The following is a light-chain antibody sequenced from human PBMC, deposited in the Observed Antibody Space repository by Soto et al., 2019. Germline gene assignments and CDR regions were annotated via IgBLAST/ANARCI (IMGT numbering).Light chain of an antibody. V-gene: IGLV2-14*01. CDR3: QSYDSSLSGGV. CDR1: SSDVGGYNY. Sequence: QSVLTQPASVSGSPGQSITISCTGTSSDVGGYNYVSWYQQHPGKAPKLMIYDVSNRPSGVSNRFSGSKSGNTASLTISGLQAEDEADYYCQSYDSSLSGGVFGTGTKVTVL. CDR2: DVS. J-gene: IGLJ1*01.